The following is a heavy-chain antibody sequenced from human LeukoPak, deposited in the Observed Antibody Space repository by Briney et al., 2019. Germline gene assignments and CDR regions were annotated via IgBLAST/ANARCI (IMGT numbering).Heavy chain of an antibody. Sequence: SETLSLTCTVSGGSISNYYRSWIRQPPGEGLEWIGYIYYSGSTNYNPSLKSRVTISVDTSKNQFSLKLSSVTAADTAVYYCARDYGPSRGFDYWGQGTLVTVSS. D-gene: IGHD3-10*01. CDR2: IYYSGST. CDR3: ARDYGPSRGFDY. CDR1: GGSISNYY. J-gene: IGHJ4*02. V-gene: IGHV4-59*01.